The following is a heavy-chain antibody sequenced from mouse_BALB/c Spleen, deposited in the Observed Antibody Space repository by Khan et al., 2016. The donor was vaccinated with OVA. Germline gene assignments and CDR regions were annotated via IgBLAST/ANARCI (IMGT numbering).Heavy chain of an antibody. J-gene: IGHJ3*01. CDR2: IYPGNTDT. Sequence: EVQLQQSGTVLARPGASVKMSCKASGYTFTSYWMHWVKQRPGQGLEWIGDIYPGNTDTNYNQKFKGKAKLTAATSTSPAHMELRRLTNEDSADSDCTRRNWDVAWFAYWGRGTLVTVSA. D-gene: IGHD4-1*01. CDR1: GYTFTSYW. CDR3: TRRNWDVAWFAY. V-gene: IGHV1-5*01.